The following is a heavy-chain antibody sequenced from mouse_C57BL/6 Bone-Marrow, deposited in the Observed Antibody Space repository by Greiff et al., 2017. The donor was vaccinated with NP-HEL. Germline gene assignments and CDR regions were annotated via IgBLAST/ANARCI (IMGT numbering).Heavy chain of an antibody. J-gene: IGHJ3*01. CDR1: GYAFSSSW. D-gene: IGHD4-1*01. CDR3: ARSLWDGFAY. V-gene: IGHV1-82*01. Sequence: QVQLKESGPELVKPGASVKISCKASGYAFSSSWMNWVKQRPGKGLEWIGRIYPGDGDTNYNGKFKGKATLTADKSSSTAYMQLSSLTSEDSAVYFCARSLWDGFAYWGQGTLVTVSA. CDR2: IYPGDGDT.